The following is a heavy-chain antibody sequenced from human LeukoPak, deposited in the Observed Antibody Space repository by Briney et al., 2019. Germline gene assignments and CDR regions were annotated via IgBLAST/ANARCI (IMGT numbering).Heavy chain of an antibody. J-gene: IGHJ4*02. CDR2: ISAYNGNT. CDR1: GYTFTSYG. V-gene: IGHV1-18*01. Sequence: ASVKVSCKASGYTFTSYGISWVRQAPGQGLEWMGWISAYNGNTNYAQKLQGRVTMTTDTSTSTAYMELRSLRSDDTAVYYCAKGSTYGSGSFSYSTFFHWGQGTLVTVSS. CDR3: AKGSTYGSGSFSYSTFFH. D-gene: IGHD3-10*01.